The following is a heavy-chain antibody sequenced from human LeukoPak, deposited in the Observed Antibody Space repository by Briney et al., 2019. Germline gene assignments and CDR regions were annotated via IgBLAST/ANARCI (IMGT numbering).Heavy chain of an antibody. CDR2: IYYSGST. J-gene: IGHJ4*02. CDR3: ARVTDDYGDLYFDY. V-gene: IGHV4-39*07. Sequence: PSETLSLTCTVSGGSISSSSYYWGWIRQPPGKGLEWIGSIYYSGSTYYNPSLKSRVTISVDTSKNQFSLKLSSVTAADTAVYYCARVTDDYGDLYFDYWGQGTLVTVSS. D-gene: IGHD4-17*01. CDR1: GGSISSSSYY.